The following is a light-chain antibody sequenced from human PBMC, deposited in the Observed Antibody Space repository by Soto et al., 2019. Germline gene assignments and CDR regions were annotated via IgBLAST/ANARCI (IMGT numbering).Light chain of an antibody. CDR3: QQDNNWPRALT. CDR1: QSVSSSY. Sequence: EIVLTQSPGTLSLSPGERATLSCRASQSVSSSYLAWYQQKPGQAPRLLIYGASSRATGIPDRFSGSGSGTDFTLTISSLQSEDFAVYYCQQDNNWPRALTFGGGTKVEIK. V-gene: IGKV3-20*01. J-gene: IGKJ4*01. CDR2: GAS.